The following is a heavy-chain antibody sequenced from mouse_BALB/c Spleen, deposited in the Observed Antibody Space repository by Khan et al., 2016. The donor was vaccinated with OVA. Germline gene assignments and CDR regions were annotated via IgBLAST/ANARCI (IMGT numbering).Heavy chain of an antibody. CDR1: GFTFSNYG. J-gene: IGHJ3*01. Sequence: EVELVESGGGLVKPGGSLKLSCAASGFTFSNYGVSRVRQTPEKRLEWVASISSGDTTYYPDSVKGRFTISRDNARNILYLQMSSLRSEDTAMYYCARDYWVAYWGQGTLVTVSA. CDR2: ISSGDTT. V-gene: IGHV5-6-5*01. CDR3: ARDYWVAY.